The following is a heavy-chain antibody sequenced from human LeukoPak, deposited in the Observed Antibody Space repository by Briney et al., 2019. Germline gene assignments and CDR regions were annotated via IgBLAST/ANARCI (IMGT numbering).Heavy chain of an antibody. CDR3: AREREYSGFY. CDR1: GFTLSTYW. D-gene: IGHD5-12*01. Sequence: RPGGSLRLSCAASGFTLSTYWMHWVRQTPGKGLVWVSRINTDGRSTTYADSVKGRFTVSRDNAKNTLYLQMNSLRAEDTAVYYCAREREYSGFYWGQGTLVTVSS. V-gene: IGHV3-74*01. CDR2: INTDGRST. J-gene: IGHJ4*02.